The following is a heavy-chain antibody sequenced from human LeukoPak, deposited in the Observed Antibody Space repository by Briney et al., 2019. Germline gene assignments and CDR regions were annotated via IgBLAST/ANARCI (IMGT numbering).Heavy chain of an antibody. D-gene: IGHD6-19*01. CDR1: GFPLSSYS. CDR3: ARTSFCSSSSCFVGFGLDL. J-gene: IGHJ6*02. CDR2: ISSTTTYT. Sequence: GRSLRLSCAASGFPLSSYSMNWVRQTPGKGLEWVSSISSTTTYTYYGDSVRGRFTVSRDSSLYLQMNSLSVDDTGVYYCARTSFCSSSSCFVGFGLDLWGQGTTVIVS. V-gene: IGHV3-21*01.